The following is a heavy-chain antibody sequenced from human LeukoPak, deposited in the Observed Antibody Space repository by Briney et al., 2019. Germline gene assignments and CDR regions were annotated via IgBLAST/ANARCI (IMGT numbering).Heavy chain of an antibody. CDR1: GYSFTSYW. CDR3: ARLSSGYYDTLYYFDY. V-gene: IGHV5-51*01. Sequence: GESLKISCKGSGYSFTSYWIGWVRQMPGKGLEWMGIIYPGDSDTRYSPSFQGQVTISADKSISTAYLQWSSLKASDTAMYYCARLSSGYYDTLYYFDYWGQGTPVTVSS. J-gene: IGHJ4*02. CDR2: IYPGDSDT. D-gene: IGHD3-22*01.